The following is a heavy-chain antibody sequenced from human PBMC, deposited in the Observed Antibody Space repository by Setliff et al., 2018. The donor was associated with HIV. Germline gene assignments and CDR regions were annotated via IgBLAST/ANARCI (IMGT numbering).Heavy chain of an antibody. CDR1: GGSISSGFYY. Sequence: SETLSLTCTVSGGSISSGFYYWNWIRQHPGKGLEWIGYIYYSGSTYYNPSLKSRVTISVDTSKNQFSLKLSSVTAADTAVYYCASTKVTPHGRYFQHWGQGTLGTV. V-gene: IGHV4-31*03. D-gene: IGHD4-4*01. CDR3: ASTKVTPHGRYFQH. J-gene: IGHJ1*01. CDR2: IYYSGST.